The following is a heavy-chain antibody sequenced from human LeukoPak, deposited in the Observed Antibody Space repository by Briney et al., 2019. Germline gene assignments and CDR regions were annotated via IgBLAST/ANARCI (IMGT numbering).Heavy chain of an antibody. Sequence: ASVKVSCKASGYTFTSYGISWVRQAPGQGLEWMGWISAYNGNTNYAQKLQGRVTMTTDTSTSTAYMELRSLRSDDTAVYYCARDNPFDFRAAPGLVNWGQGTLVTVSS. V-gene: IGHV1-18*01. J-gene: IGHJ4*02. CDR1: GYTFTSYG. CDR2: ISAYNGNT. CDR3: ARDNPFDFRAAPGLVN. D-gene: IGHD3-9*01.